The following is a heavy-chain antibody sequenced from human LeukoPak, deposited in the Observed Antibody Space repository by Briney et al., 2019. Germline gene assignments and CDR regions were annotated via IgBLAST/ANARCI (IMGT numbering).Heavy chain of an antibody. CDR2: MYSGGST. Sequence: PGGSLRLSCAASGFTVNNNYVSWVRQAPGKGLEWLSVMYSGGSTYYADSVKGRFTISRDNSKNALFLQMNSLRVEDTAVYYCARDHVSSGWYVGFDYWGQGTPVTVSS. CDR1: GFTVNNNY. D-gene: IGHD6-19*01. CDR3: ARDHVSSGWYVGFDY. V-gene: IGHV3-53*01. J-gene: IGHJ4*02.